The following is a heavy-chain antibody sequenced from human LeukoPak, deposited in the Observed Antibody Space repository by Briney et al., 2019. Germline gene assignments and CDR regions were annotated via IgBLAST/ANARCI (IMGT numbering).Heavy chain of an antibody. V-gene: IGHV1-69*06. D-gene: IGHD4-17*01. Sequence: GASVKVSCKASGCTFSSCAISWLREAPAQGIEWVGGINPILGTANYAQKFDGRVRITADRSTRTAYMELSRQRSEDTAVHYCARAYAPGYGDYHDAPFDYWGQGTLVTVSS. CDR3: ARAYAPGYGDYHDAPFDY. CDR1: GCTFSSCA. J-gene: IGHJ4*02. CDR2: INPILGTA.